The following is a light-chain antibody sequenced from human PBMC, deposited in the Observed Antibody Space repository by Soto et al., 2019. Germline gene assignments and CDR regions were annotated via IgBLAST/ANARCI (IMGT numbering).Light chain of an antibody. V-gene: IGLV2-14*01. Sequence: QSALTQPASVSRSPGQSLTISCTGTSSDVGGYNYVSWYQQHPGKAPKLMIYDVSNRPPGVSNRFSCSKSGYKASLTISGLQAEDEADYYCSSYTSSSTVVFGGGTKLTFL. CDR2: DVS. CDR1: SSDVGGYNY. J-gene: IGLJ2*01. CDR3: SSYTSSSTVV.